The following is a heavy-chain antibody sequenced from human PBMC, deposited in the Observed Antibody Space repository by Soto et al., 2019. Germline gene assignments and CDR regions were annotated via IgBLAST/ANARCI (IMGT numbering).Heavy chain of an antibody. Sequence: GGSLRLSCVASGFTFRDYGMHWVRQAPGKGLEWVAGISHHGLKEHYADSVKGRFTISRDNSKKTVYLQLNSLRGDDTAVYYCAKDWVGGSNKYYFEYWGQGTLVTVS. D-gene: IGHD1-26*01. V-gene: IGHV3-30*18. CDR2: ISHHGLKE. J-gene: IGHJ4*02. CDR3: AKDWVGGSNKYYFEY. CDR1: GFTFRDYG.